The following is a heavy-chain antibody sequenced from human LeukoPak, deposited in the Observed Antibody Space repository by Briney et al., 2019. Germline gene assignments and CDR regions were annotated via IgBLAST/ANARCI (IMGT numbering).Heavy chain of an antibody. D-gene: IGHD6-13*01. J-gene: IGHJ3*02. CDR1: GFTFDDYA. CDR2: ISWNSGSI. V-gene: IGHV3-9*01. CDR3: AKDIGSSFAAFDI. Sequence: AGGSLRLSCAASGFTFDDYAMYWVRQAPGKGLEWVSGISWNSGSIGYADSVKGRFTISRDNAKNSLYLQMNSLRAEDTALYYCAKDIGSSFAAFDIWGQGTMVTVSS.